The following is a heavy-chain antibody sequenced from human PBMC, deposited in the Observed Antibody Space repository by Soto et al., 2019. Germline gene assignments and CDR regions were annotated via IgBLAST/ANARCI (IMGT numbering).Heavy chain of an antibody. Sequence: GGSLRLSCAASGFTFSSYAMSWVRQAPGKGLEWVSAISGSGGSTYYADSVKGRFTISSDNSKNTLYLQMNSLRAEETAVYYCAKGVGSTPPYYYYYMDVWGKGTTVTVSS. CDR3: AKGVGSTPPYYYYYMDV. CDR2: ISGSGGST. J-gene: IGHJ6*03. CDR1: GFTFSSYA. D-gene: IGHD1-26*01. V-gene: IGHV3-23*01.